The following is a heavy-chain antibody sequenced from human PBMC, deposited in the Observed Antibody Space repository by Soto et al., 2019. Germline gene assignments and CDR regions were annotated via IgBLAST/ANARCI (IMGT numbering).Heavy chain of an antibody. CDR1: DFTFSSYW. CDR3: ARAPTGTYYYCGMDV. V-gene: IGHV3-74*01. J-gene: IGHJ6*02. Sequence: PGGSLRLSCAASDFTFSSYWMHWVRQAPGKGLVWVSRIKTDGSITNYADSVKGRFTISRDNAKNTLFLQMNSLRTEDTAVYYCARAPTGTYYYCGMDVWGQGTTVTVSS. D-gene: IGHD7-27*01. CDR2: IKTDGSIT.